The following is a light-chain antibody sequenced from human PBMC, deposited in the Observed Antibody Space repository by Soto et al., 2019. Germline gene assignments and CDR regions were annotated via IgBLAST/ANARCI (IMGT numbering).Light chain of an antibody. J-gene: IGKJ4*01. CDR3: QHYTNWPLT. V-gene: IGKV3-15*01. Sequence: EIVMTQSPVTLSLSPRDTATLSCRASHDVTRRLAWYQVKHGQAPRLLIYDASTRATGLPARFSGTGSGTEFTLTISSLQSEDFAVYYCQHYTNWPLTFGGGTKVEI. CDR1: HDVTRR. CDR2: DAS.